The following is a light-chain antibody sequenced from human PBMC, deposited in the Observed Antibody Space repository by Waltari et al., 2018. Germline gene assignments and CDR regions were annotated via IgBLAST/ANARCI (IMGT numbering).Light chain of an antibody. Sequence: QSALTQPASVSGSPGQSITISCTGTSSAVGSYNLVAWYQQPPGKSPKLLNYEVSKRPSGVSNRFSGSKSGNTASLTISGLQAEDEADYYCCSYAGSSTFVFGGGTKLTVL. V-gene: IGLV2-23*02. CDR1: SSAVGSYNL. CDR3: CSYAGSSTFV. J-gene: IGLJ2*01. CDR2: EVS.